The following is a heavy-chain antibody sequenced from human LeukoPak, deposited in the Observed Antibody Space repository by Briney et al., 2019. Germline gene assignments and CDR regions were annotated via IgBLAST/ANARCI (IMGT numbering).Heavy chain of an antibody. CDR3: ARDYYGSGSYSRDY. V-gene: IGHV1-2*02. D-gene: IGHD3-10*01. CDR1: GYTFTDYD. CDR2: MKPSTGVT. Sequence: GASVKVSCKASGYTFTDYDIYWVRQAPGQGLQWMGWMKPSTGVTNYAQEFQGRVTMTRDTSVGTAHMELNWLTPDDTALYYCARDYYGSGSYSRDYWGQGTLVTVSS. J-gene: IGHJ4*02.